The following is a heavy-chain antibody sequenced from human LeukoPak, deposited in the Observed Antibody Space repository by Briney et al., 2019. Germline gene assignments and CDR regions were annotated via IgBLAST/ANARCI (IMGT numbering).Heavy chain of an antibody. Sequence: PGGSLRLSCAASGFIFNSYSMTWVRQAPGKGLEWVSAISGSDGSTYYADSVKGRFTISRDNSKNTLYLQMNSLRAEDTAVYYSAKDLFRGRSYPIARNYYYYMDVWGKGTTVTVSS. CDR3: AKDLFRGRSYPIARNYYYYMDV. D-gene: IGHD2-21*01. V-gene: IGHV3-23*01. CDR2: ISGSDGST. CDR1: GFIFNSYS. J-gene: IGHJ6*03.